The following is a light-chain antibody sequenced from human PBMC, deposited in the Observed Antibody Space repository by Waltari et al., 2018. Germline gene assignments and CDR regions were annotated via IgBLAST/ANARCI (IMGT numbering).Light chain of an antibody. Sequence: IVSTQSPASLSLCAGERATLYCRGNQSVSNNYLAWYQQKPGQAPRLLIFGASNRATGIPDRFSGSGSGTDFTLTISRVAPEDFAVYYCQHYNTSPFTFGPGTKVEIK. CDR1: QSVSNNY. CDR2: GAS. J-gene: IGKJ3*01. CDR3: QHYNTSPFT. V-gene: IGKV3-20*01.